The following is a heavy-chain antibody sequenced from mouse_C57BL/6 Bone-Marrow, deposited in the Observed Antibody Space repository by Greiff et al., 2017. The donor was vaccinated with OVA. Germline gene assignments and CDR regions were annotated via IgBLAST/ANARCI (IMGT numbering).Heavy chain of an antibody. J-gene: IGHJ1*03. Sequence: QVQLQQPGAELVKPGASVKLSCKASGYTFTSYWMHWVKQRPGQGLEWIGMIHPNSGSTNYNEKFKSKATLTVDKSSSTAYMQLSSLTSEDSAVYYCARLGIITTVVSWYFDVWGTGTTVTVSS. CDR2: IHPNSGST. CDR1: GYTFTSYW. CDR3: ARLGIITTVVSWYFDV. V-gene: IGHV1-64*01. D-gene: IGHD1-1*01.